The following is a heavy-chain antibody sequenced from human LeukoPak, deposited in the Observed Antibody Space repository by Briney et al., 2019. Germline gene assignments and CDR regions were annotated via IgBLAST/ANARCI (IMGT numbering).Heavy chain of an antibody. Sequence: SETLSLTCTVSGGSTSSGNYFWGWARQPPGKGLEWIGSIHSSGNTYYSPSLRSRVTISKDTSRNQFSLKLSSVTAADTAVYYCVRDLGNWDIDYWGQGILVTVSS. D-gene: IGHD7-27*01. CDR3: VRDLGNWDIDY. J-gene: IGHJ4*02. V-gene: IGHV4-39*07. CDR2: IHSSGNT. CDR1: GGSTSSGNYF.